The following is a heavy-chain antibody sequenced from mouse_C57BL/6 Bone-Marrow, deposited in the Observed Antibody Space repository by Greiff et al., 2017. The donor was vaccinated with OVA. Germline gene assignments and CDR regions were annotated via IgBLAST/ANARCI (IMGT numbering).Heavy chain of an antibody. Sequence: VQLQQSGAELVKPGASVKMSCKASGYTFTSYWITWVKQRPGQGLAWIGDIYPGSGSTNYNEKFKSKATLTVDTSSSTAYMQLSSLTSEDSAVYYCARDYGSSYYAMDYWGQGTSVTVSS. J-gene: IGHJ4*01. CDR3: ARDYGSSYYAMDY. CDR1: GYTFTSYW. CDR2: IYPGSGST. V-gene: IGHV1-55*01. D-gene: IGHD1-1*01.